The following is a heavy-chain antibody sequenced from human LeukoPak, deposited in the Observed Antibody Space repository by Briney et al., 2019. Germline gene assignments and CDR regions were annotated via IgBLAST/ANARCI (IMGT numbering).Heavy chain of an antibody. D-gene: IGHD4-17*01. CDR1: GGSISSYY. V-gene: IGHV4-59*12. CDR2: IYYSGST. CDR3: ARSIKRSYGGAFDY. Sequence: SETLSLTCTVSGGSISSYYWSRIRQPPGKGLEWIGYIYYSGSTNYNPSLKSRVTISVDTSKNHFSLKLSSVTAADTAVYYCARSIKRSYGGAFDYWGQGTLVTVSS. J-gene: IGHJ4*02.